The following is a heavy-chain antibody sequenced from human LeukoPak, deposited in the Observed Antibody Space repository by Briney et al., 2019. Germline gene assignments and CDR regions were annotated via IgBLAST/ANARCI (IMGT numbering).Heavy chain of an antibody. CDR1: VGSFTGYY. V-gene: IGHV4-59*01. J-gene: IGHJ4*01. D-gene: IGHD2-15*01. Sequence: PSETLSLTCTVSVGSFTGYYWTWIRQPPGEGQEWIGYVYNSEYTKYNPSLKSRVTISLDTSKRQFSLKLSSVTAADTAAYYCARTHGSSGYYVFDYWGQGTLVTVSS. CDR3: ARTHGSSGYYVFDY. CDR2: VYNSEYT.